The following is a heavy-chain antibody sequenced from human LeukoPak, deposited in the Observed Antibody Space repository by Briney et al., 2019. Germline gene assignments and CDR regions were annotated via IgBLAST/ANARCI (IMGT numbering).Heavy chain of an antibody. Sequence: GGSLRLSCAASGFTFSSYGMSWVRQAPGKGLEWVSAISGSGGSTYYADSVKGRFTISRDNSKNTLYLQMNSLRAEDTAVYYCAKGDRPELYYYYDSSVDAFDIWGQGTMVTVPS. CDR1: GFTFSSYG. D-gene: IGHD3-22*01. CDR2: ISGSGGST. CDR3: AKGDRPELYYYYDSSVDAFDI. V-gene: IGHV3-23*01. J-gene: IGHJ3*02.